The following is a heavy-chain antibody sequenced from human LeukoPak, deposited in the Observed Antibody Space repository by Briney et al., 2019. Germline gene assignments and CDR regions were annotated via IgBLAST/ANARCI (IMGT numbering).Heavy chain of an antibody. CDR2: IYSGGST. J-gene: IGHJ4*02. CDR1: GFTVSSNY. V-gene: IGHV3-53*01. CDR3: ARASRDGYNYFDY. D-gene: IGHD5-24*01. Sequence: PGGSLRLSCAASGFTVSSNYMSWVRQAPGKGLEWVSVIYSGGSTYYADSVKGRFTISRDNSKNTLYLQMNSLRAEDTAVYYCARASRDGYNYFDYWGQGTLVTVSS.